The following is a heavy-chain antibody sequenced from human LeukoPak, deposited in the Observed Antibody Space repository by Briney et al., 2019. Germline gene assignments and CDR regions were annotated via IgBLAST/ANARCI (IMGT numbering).Heavy chain of an antibody. CDR2: IYPGDSYT. Sequence: GESLKISCKGSGYSFTSYWIGWVRQMPGKGLEWMGIIYPGDSYTRYSPSFQGQVSISADNSITTAYLQWSSLKASDTAIYYCARRRFEGTRMIRGGGYFDYWGQGTLVTVSS. J-gene: IGHJ4*02. V-gene: IGHV5-51*01. CDR3: ARRRFEGTRMIRGGGYFDY. CDR1: GYSFTSYW. D-gene: IGHD3-10*01.